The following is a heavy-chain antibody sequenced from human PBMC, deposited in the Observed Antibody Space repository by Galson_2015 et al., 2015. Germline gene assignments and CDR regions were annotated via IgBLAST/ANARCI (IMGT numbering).Heavy chain of an antibody. CDR1: GGSVSSGSYY. V-gene: IGHV4-61*01. CDR3: ASIDYDILTGTHDY. Sequence: SETLSLTCTVSGGSVSSGSYYWSWIRQPPGKGLEWIGYIYYSGSTNYNPSLKSRVTISVDTSKNQFSLKLSSVTAADTAVYYCASIDYDILTGTHDYWGQGTLVTVSS. D-gene: IGHD3-9*01. CDR2: IYYSGST. J-gene: IGHJ4*02.